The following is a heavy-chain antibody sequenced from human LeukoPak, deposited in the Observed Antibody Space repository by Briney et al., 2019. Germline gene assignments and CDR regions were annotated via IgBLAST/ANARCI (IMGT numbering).Heavy chain of an antibody. CDR3: ARRGTAMAKNFDY. CDR1: GGPFSGYY. V-gene: IGHV4-34*01. J-gene: IGHJ4*02. Sequence: SETLSLTCAVYGGPFSGYYWSWIRQPPGKGLEWIGEINHNGCTNYNPSLKSRVAISVETSKNQFSLTLSSATAADTAVYYCARRGTAMAKNFDYWGQGTLVTVSS. CDR2: INHNGCT. D-gene: IGHD5-18*01.